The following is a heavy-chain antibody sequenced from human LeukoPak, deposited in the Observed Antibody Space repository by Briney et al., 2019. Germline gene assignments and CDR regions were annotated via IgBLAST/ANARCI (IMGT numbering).Heavy chain of an antibody. CDR1: GGSIKSSDYY. CDR3: ARQGNRSPFDL. D-gene: IGHD3-9*01. CDR2: IYYSGST. J-gene: IGHJ4*02. Sequence: SETLFLTCTLSGGSIKSSDYYWAWLRQSPGKGLEWIGTIYYSGSTYYNTSLKRSLTFSVDTSHHHVSHSLASVTASETGLYFCARQGNRSPFDLWGQGILVSVSS. V-gene: IGHV4-39*01.